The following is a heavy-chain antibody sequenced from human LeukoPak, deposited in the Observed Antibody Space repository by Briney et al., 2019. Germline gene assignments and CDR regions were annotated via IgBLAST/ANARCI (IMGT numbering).Heavy chain of an antibody. J-gene: IGHJ4*02. CDR3: AKEEHDSSGYYL. Sequence: GGSLRLSCAASGFTFSSYGMHWVRQAPGKGLEWVAVISYDGSNKYYADSVKGRFTISRDNSKNTLYLQMNSLRAEDTAVYYCAKEEHDSSGYYLRGQETLVTVSS. CDR2: ISYDGSNK. D-gene: IGHD3-22*01. V-gene: IGHV3-30*18. CDR1: GFTFSSYG.